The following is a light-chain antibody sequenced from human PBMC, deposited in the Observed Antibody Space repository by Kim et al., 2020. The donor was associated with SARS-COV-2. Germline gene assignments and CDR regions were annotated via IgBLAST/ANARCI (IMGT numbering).Light chain of an antibody. Sequence: LSPGERAALSCRASQSIINKYVAWYQQNPGQAPRLLIYGASNRATGLPDRFSGSGSGTDFTLTISRLEPEDFAVYYCQQYGTSVVTFGGGTKLEI. CDR3: QQYGTSVVT. CDR1: QSIINKY. V-gene: IGKV3-20*01. J-gene: IGKJ4*01. CDR2: GAS.